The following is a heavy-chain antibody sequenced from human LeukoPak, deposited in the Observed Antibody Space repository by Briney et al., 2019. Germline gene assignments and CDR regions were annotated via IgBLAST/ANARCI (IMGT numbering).Heavy chain of an antibody. D-gene: IGHD2-21*02. J-gene: IGHJ4*02. CDR1: GFTFSSYA. CDR3: AKADSARGVTLKSTIDY. CDR2: ISGNGGST. Sequence: GGSLRLSCAASGFTFSSYAMSWVRQARGKGLEGVQVISGNGGSTYYADSVKGRFTISRDNSKNTLYLQMNSLRGEDTAVYYCAKADSARGVTLKSTIDYWGQGTLVTVSS. V-gene: IGHV3-23*01.